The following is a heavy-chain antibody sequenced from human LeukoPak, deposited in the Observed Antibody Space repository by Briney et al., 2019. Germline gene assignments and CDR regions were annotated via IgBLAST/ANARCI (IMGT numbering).Heavy chain of an antibody. CDR3: ARGPNSNWSGLDF. V-gene: IGHV3-74*01. Sequence: GGSLRLSCAASGFTFSSYWMHWVRQAPGKGLVWVSRINSDGSSTSYADSVKGRFTVSRDNAKNTLYLQVNNLRAEDTAVYYCARGPNSNWSGLDFWGQGTLLTVSS. CDR1: GFTFSSYW. J-gene: IGHJ4*02. CDR2: INSDGSST. D-gene: IGHD6-6*01.